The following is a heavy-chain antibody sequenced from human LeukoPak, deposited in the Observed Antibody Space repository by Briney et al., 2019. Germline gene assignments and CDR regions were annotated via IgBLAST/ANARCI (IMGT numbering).Heavy chain of an antibody. Sequence: GGPLRLSCAASGFTFSSYSMNWVRQAPGKGLEWVSYISSSSSTIYYADSVKGRFTISRDNAKNSLYLQMNSLRAEDTAVYYCARGRFWSGQGAFDIWGQGTMVTVSS. V-gene: IGHV3-48*04. CDR1: GFTFSSYS. D-gene: IGHD3-3*01. CDR2: ISSSSSTI. J-gene: IGHJ3*02. CDR3: ARGRFWSGQGAFDI.